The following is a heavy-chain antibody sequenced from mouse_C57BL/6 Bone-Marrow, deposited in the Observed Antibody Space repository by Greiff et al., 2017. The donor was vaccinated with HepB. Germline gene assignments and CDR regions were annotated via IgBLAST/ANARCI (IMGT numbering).Heavy chain of an antibody. D-gene: IGHD1-1*01. CDR3: ARMTVCTTVVAPTRAMDY. CDR2: IDPSDSYT. V-gene: IGHV1-69*01. CDR1: GYTFTSYW. Sequence: QVQLKQPGAELVMPGASVKLSCKASGYTFTSYWMHWVKQRPGQGLEWIGEIDPSDSYTNYNQKFKGKSTLTVDKSSSTAYMQLSSLTSEDSAVYYCARMTVCTTVVAPTRAMDYWGQGTSVTVSS. J-gene: IGHJ4*01.